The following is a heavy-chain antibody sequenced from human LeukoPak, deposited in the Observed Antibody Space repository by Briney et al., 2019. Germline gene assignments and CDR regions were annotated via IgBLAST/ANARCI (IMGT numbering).Heavy chain of an antibody. CDR2: IIPILGTA. CDR3: ARDSEAWDFWGGYRNASAFNI. Sequence: ASVKVSCKASGSTFSTYTINWVRQAPGQGLEWMGGIIPILGTANYAQKFQGRVTISADEFTSTVYMELSSLRSEDTAVFYCARDSEAWDFWGGYRNASAFNIWGQGTMVTVSS. J-gene: IGHJ3*02. V-gene: IGHV1-69*13. D-gene: IGHD3-3*01. CDR1: GSTFSTYT.